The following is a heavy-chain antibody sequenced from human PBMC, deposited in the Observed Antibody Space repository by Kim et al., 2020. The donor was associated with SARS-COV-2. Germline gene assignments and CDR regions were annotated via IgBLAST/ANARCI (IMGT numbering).Heavy chain of an antibody. D-gene: IGHD6-13*01. CDR3: ARVAYSRSYYGMDV. CDR2: IYYTGGT. CDR1: GGSISSYY. Sequence: VSGGSISSYYWSWIRQPPGKGLEWIGYIYYTGGTDYNPSLNSRVTISVDTSNNHFSLKLSSVTAADTAVYYCARVAYSRSYYGMDVWGQGTTVTV. V-gene: IGHV4-59*13. J-gene: IGHJ6*02.